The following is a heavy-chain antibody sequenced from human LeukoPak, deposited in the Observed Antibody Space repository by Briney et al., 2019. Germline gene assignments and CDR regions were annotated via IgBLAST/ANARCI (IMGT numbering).Heavy chain of an antibody. CDR2: INHSGST. CDR3: ARHVHYISTWYAGFDY. V-gene: IGHV4-34*01. J-gene: IGHJ4*02. CDR1: GGSFSGYY. D-gene: IGHD6-13*01. Sequence: PSETLSLTCAVYGGSFSGYYWSWIRQPPGKGLEWIGEINHSGSTNYNPFLKSRVTISVDTSKNQFSPKLSSVTAADTAVYYCARHVHYISTWYAGFDYWGQGTLVTVSS.